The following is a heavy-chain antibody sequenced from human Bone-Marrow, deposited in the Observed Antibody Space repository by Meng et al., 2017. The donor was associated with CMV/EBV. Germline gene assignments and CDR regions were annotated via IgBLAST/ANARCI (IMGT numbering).Heavy chain of an antibody. D-gene: IGHD2-2*01. V-gene: IGHV1-46*01. CDR1: GGTFSSYA. Sequence: ASVKVSCKASGGTFSSYAISWVRQAPGQGLEWMGIINPTGGSTSYAQKFQGRVTMTRDTSTSTVYMELSSLRSEDTAVYYCARSEYCSSTSCYTPRLSYYYYGMDVWGQGTTVTVSS. J-gene: IGHJ6*02. CDR3: ARSEYCSSTSCYTPRLSYYYYGMDV. CDR2: INPTGGST.